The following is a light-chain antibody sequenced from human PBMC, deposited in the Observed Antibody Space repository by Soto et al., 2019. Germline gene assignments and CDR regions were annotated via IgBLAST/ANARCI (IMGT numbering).Light chain of an antibody. J-gene: IGLJ3*02. CDR1: SSDVGNYNL. CDR3: CSYAGTFTLV. CDR2: QGS. Sequence: QSALTQPASVSGSPGQSLTISCTGTSSDVGNYNLVSWYQQNPGKAPKLMIYQGSKRPSGVSNRFSGSKSGNTASLTISGLQAEDEADYYCCSYAGTFTLVFGGGNKLTVL. V-gene: IGLV2-23*01.